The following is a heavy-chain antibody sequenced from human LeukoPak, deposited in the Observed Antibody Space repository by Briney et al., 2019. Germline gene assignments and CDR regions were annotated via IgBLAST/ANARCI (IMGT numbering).Heavy chain of an antibody. Sequence: SETLSLTCAVSVGSISSGNWWSWVRQSPGKGLEWIGEIYHNGTANYNPSLKSRVTISADRFTNHFSLKLTSVTAANTAVYYCATAPILRGEGGEHFKYGMDVWGQGTTVSVSS. CDR3: ATAPILRGEGGEHFKYGMDV. J-gene: IGHJ6*02. D-gene: IGHD2-2*02. CDR1: VGSISSGNW. CDR2: IYHNGTA. V-gene: IGHV4-4*02.